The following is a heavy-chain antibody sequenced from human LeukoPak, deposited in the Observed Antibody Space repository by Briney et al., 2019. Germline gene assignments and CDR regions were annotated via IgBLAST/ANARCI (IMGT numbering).Heavy chain of an antibody. CDR1: GFTFSSYW. J-gene: IGHJ3*02. CDR3: ARAPIGRAYAFDI. V-gene: IGHV3-7*01. CDR2: IKLDGSEK. D-gene: IGHD1-26*01. Sequence: GGSLRLSCAASGFTFSSYWMTWVRQAPGKGLEWVANIKLDGSEKYYVDSVKGRFTISRDNAKSSLCLQMNSLRAEDTAVYYCARAPIGRAYAFDIWGQGTMVTVSS.